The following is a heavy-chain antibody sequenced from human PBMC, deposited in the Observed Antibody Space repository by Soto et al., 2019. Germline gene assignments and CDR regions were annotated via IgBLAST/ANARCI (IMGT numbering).Heavy chain of an antibody. V-gene: IGHV3-30*18. D-gene: IGHD3-10*01. CDR1: GFTFSSYG. J-gene: IGHJ4*02. Sequence: GGSLRLSCAASGFTFSSYGMHWVRQAPGKGLEWVTGILYDGSDKYYADSVKGRFTISRENSKNTLYLQMNSLRTEDSAVYYCAKAGGGFGDFVHHWGQGTPVTVSS. CDR3: AKAGGGFGDFVHH. CDR2: ILYDGSDK.